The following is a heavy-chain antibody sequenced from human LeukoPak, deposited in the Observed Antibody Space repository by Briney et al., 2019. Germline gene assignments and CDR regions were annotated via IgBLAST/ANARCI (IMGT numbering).Heavy chain of an antibody. Sequence: PGGSLRLSCAASGFTFSSYEMNWVRQAPGKGLEWVSYISSSGSTIYYADSVKGRFTISRDNAKNSLYLQMNSLRAEDTAVYYCAREGGSYNYGIYFDYWGQGTLVTVSS. V-gene: IGHV3-48*03. D-gene: IGHD1-26*01. CDR3: AREGGSYNYGIYFDY. CDR2: ISSSGSTI. J-gene: IGHJ4*02. CDR1: GFTFSSYE.